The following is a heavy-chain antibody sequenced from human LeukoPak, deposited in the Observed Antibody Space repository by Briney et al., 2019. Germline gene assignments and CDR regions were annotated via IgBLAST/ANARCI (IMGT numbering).Heavy chain of an antibody. Sequence: PGGSLRLSCVASGFTVSNNYTSWVRQAPGKGLEWVSVIYSGGDTFYSDSVKGRFTISRDYSKNTLYLQMNSLRADDTAVYYCARDSDGPAFWGQGTPVTVSS. CDR1: GFTVSNNY. V-gene: IGHV3-53*01. D-gene: IGHD5-24*01. J-gene: IGHJ4*02. CDR3: ARDSDGPAF. CDR2: IYSGGDT.